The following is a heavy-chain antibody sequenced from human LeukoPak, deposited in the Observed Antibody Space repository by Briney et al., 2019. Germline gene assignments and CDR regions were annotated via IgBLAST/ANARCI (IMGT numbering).Heavy chain of an antibody. CDR1: GYTFTSYY. CDR2: INPSGGST. CDR3: ARGKNYYDSSGGDAFDI. D-gene: IGHD3-22*01. V-gene: IGHV1-46*01. Sequence: ASVKVSCKASGYTFTSYYMHWVRQAPGQGLEWMGIINPSGGSTSYAQKFQGRVTMTRDMSTSTVYMELSSLRSEDTAVYYCARGKNYYDSSGGDAFDIWGQGTMVTVSS. J-gene: IGHJ3*02.